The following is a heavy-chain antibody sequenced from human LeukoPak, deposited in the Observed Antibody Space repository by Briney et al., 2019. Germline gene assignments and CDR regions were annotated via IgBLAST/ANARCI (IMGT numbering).Heavy chain of an antibody. D-gene: IGHD6-13*01. V-gene: IGHV3-23*01. CDR1: GFTFSNYA. CDR3: AQKRPGTYPFDY. J-gene: IGHJ4*02. Sequence: GGSLRLSCAASGFTFSNYALNWVRQAPGKGLEWVSASGTSGDTYYADSVRGRFTISRDNAKNMVYLQMSSPRAEDTALYYCAQKRPGTYPFDYWGQGTLVTVSS. CDR2: SGTSGDT.